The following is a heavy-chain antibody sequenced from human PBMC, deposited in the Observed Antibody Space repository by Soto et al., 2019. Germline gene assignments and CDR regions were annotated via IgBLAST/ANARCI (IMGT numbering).Heavy chain of an antibody. D-gene: IGHD3-10*01. V-gene: IGHV4-34*01. CDR1: GGSFSGYY. Sequence: QVQLQQWGAGLLKPSETLSLTCAVHGGSFSGYYWSWIRQPPGKGLEWIGEINHSGSTNYNPSLKSRVTISVDTSKNQFSLKLSSVTAADTAVYYCARGRHYGSGSYYNPLPLSRYYYYGMDVWGQGTTVTVSS. CDR3: ARGRHYGSGSYYNPLPLSRYYYYGMDV. CDR2: INHSGST. J-gene: IGHJ6*02.